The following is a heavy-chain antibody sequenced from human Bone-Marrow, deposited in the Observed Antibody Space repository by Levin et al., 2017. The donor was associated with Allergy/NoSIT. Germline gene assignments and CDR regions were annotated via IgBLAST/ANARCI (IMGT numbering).Heavy chain of an antibody. CDR1: GYSFTDYW. J-gene: IGHJ1*01. Sequence: GESLKISCQVSGYSFTDYWIGWVRQVPGKGLEWMGIIHPSDSDSRYSPSFQGHVTMSVDKPTTTAYLQWSNLKASDTAIYYCARLYNWNDLRDFWRQGTLVTVSS. V-gene: IGHV5-51*01. CDR3: ARLYNWNDLRDF. D-gene: IGHD1-1*01. CDR2: IHPSDSDS.